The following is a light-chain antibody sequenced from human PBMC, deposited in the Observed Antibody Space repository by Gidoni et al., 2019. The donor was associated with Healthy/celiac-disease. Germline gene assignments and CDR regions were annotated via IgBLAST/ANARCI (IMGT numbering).Light chain of an antibody. CDR3: QHLRT. J-gene: IGKJ1*01. V-gene: IGKV1-5*03. CDR2: QAS. Sequence: DIQMTQSPSTLSASVGDRVTITCRASQRISSWLAWYQQKPGKAPKLLIYQASRLESGVPSRFSGSGSGTEFTLTISSLQPDDFATYYCQHLRTFGQGTKVEIK. CDR1: QRISSW.